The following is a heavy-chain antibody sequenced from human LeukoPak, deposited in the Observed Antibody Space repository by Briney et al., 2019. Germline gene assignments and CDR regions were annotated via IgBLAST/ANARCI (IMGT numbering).Heavy chain of an antibody. CDR1: GYTFTGYY. Sequence: WASVKVSCKASGYTFTGYYMHWVRQAPGQGLEWMGWINPNSGGTNYAQKFQGRVTMTRDTSISTAYMELSRLRSDDTAVYYCVRGDAAVVGTPHFDYWGQGTLVTVSS. CDR3: VRGDAAVVGTPHFDY. CDR2: INPNSGGT. D-gene: IGHD6-19*01. J-gene: IGHJ4*02. V-gene: IGHV1-2*02.